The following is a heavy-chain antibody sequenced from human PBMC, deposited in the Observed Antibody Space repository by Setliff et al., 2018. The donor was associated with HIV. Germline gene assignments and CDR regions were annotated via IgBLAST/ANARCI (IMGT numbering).Heavy chain of an antibody. D-gene: IGHD6-19*01. Sequence: SETLSLTCTVSGDSISSSGYYWSWIRQPPGKGLEWIGTIFYSGSTYYNPSLKSRVNMSVDTSKNHFSLSLTSVTAADTAVYFCARHRGVRGASGWYGINWFDPWGQGTLVTVSS. CDR2: IFYSGST. J-gene: IGHJ5*02. V-gene: IGHV4-39*01. CDR3: ARHRGVRGASGWYGINWFDP. CDR1: GDSISSSGYY.